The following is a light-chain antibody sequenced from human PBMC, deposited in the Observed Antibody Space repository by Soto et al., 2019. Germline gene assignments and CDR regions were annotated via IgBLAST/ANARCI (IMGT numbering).Light chain of an antibody. J-gene: IGLJ1*01. CDR2: EVT. V-gene: IGLV2-14*01. CDR1: RSDVGAYNY. Sequence: QSVLTQPASVSGSPGQSIAISCTGTRSDVGAYNYVSWYQQHPGKAPKLMISEVTNRPSGVSDRFSGSKSGNTASLTISGLQAEDEADYYCSSFTSRFTFVFGTATKATV. CDR3: SSFTSRFTFV.